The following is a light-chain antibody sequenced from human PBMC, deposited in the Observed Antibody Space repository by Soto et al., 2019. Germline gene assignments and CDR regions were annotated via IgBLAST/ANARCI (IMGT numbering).Light chain of an antibody. Sequence: DIQMTQSPSTLSASVGDRVTITCRASQSISSWLAWYQQKPGTAPKLLIYKASSLQSGVPSRFSGSGSGTEFTLTLSSLQTDDFATYYCQQYSSYPYTFGQGTKLEIK. V-gene: IGKV1-5*03. CDR2: KAS. CDR1: QSISSW. J-gene: IGKJ2*01. CDR3: QQYSSYPYT.